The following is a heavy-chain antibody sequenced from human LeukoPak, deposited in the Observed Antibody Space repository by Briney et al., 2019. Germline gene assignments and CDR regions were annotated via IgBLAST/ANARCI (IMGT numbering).Heavy chain of an antibody. V-gene: IGHV4-34*01. CDR3: ARWRVTTAIDY. Sequence: KPSETPSLTCAVYGGSFSGYYWSWIRLPPGKGLEWIGEINHSGSTNYNPSLKSRVTISVDTSKNQFSLKLSSETAADTAVYYCARWRVTTAIDYWGQGTLVTVSS. CDR2: INHSGST. D-gene: IGHD4-17*01. CDR1: GGSFSGYY. J-gene: IGHJ4*02.